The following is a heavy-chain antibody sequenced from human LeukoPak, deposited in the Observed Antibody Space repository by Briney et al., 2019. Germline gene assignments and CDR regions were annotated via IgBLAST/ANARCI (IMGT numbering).Heavy chain of an antibody. J-gene: IGHJ4*02. Sequence: GESLKISCESYGYTFSDHWVAWVRQMPGKGLEWMGLIYPGDSETRYRPSFQGQVTISADLSINTAYLQLSSLKASDTAMYFCARGNSGYSYGSDYWGQGTLVTVSS. CDR2: IYPGDSET. CDR3: ARGNSGYSYGSDY. V-gene: IGHV5-51*01. D-gene: IGHD5-18*01. CDR1: GYTFSDHW.